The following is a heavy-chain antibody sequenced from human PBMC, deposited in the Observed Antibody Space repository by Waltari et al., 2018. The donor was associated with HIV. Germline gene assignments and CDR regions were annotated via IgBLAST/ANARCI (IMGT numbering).Heavy chain of an antibody. CDR3: ARTETKSIGYGMDV. Sequence: QVQLQQRGAGLLKTSETLSPTCAVYGGSFSGYSSSWIRQPPGKGLEWIGEINHSGSTNYNPSLKSRVTISVDTSKNQFSLKLSSVTAADTAVYYCARTETKSIGYGMDVWGQGTTVTVSS. V-gene: IGHV4-34*01. CDR1: GGSFSGYS. J-gene: IGHJ6*02. CDR2: INHSGST. D-gene: IGHD6-6*01.